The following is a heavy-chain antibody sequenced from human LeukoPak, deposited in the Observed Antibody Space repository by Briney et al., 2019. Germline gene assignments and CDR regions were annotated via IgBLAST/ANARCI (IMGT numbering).Heavy chain of an antibody. Sequence: PGGSLRLSCAASGFTFSSYAMSWVRQAPGKGLEWVSAISGSGGSTYYADSVKGRFTISRDNSKNTLYLQMNSLRAEDTAVYYCASDIVVVPAAMDYYMDVWRKGTTVTVSS. V-gene: IGHV3-23*01. CDR2: ISGSGGST. CDR1: GFTFSSYA. CDR3: ASDIVVVPAAMDYYMDV. J-gene: IGHJ6*03. D-gene: IGHD2-2*01.